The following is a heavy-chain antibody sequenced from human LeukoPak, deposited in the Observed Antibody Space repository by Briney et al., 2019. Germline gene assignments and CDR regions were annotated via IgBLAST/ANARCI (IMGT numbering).Heavy chain of an antibody. CDR1: GFSLSTSGVG. V-gene: IGHV2-5*01. CDR3: AHRSGIAAAGMFVMTDPDYYYYMDV. Sequence: SGPTLVKPTQTLTLTCTFSGFSLSTSGVGVGWIRQPPGKALEWLALIYWNDDKRYSPSLKSRLTITKDTSKNQVVLTMTNMDPVDTATYYCAHRSGIAAAGMFVMTDPDYYYYMDVWGKGTTVTVSS. J-gene: IGHJ6*03. CDR2: IYWNDDK. D-gene: IGHD6-13*01.